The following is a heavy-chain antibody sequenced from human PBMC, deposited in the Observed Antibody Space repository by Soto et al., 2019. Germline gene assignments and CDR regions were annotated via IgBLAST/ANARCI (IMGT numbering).Heavy chain of an antibody. CDR3: TRPNGDYYDNSDYYTFDY. D-gene: IGHD3-22*01. CDR2: IRSKAYGGTT. V-gene: IGHV3-49*04. J-gene: IGHJ4*02. Sequence: GGSLRLSCTASGFTFGDYAMSWVRQAPGKGLEWVGFIRSKAYGGTTEYAASVKGRFTISRDDSKSIAYLQMNSLKTEDTAVYFCTRPNGDYYDNSDYYTFDYWGQGTLVTVSS. CDR1: GFTFGDYA.